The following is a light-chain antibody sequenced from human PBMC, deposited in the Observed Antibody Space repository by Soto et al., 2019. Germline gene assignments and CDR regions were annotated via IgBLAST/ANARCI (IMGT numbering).Light chain of an antibody. Sequence: EILLTQSPSTLSLSPGEGVTLSCRASQSVTVNSLAWYQQKPGQAPRLLIYAASTRAAAVPDRFTGSASWTDFTLTISRLEPEDFAVYYCQQYGSSPWTFGQGTKVDI. CDR1: QSVTVNS. V-gene: IGKV3-20*01. J-gene: IGKJ1*01. CDR3: QQYGSSPWT. CDR2: AAS.